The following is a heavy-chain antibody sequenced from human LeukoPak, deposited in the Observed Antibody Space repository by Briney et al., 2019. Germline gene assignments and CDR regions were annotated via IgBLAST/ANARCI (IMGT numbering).Heavy chain of an antibody. CDR2: INGDGSST. CDR3: ARVSGYDWKY. D-gene: IGHD5-12*01. J-gene: IGHJ4*02. Sequence: PGGSLRRSCAASGFTFSSYWMHWVRQAPGKGLVWVSRINGDGSSTSYADSVKGRFTISRDNAKNTLYLQMNSLRAEDTAVYYCARVSGYDWKYWGQGTLVTVSS. V-gene: IGHV3-74*01. CDR1: GFTFSSYW.